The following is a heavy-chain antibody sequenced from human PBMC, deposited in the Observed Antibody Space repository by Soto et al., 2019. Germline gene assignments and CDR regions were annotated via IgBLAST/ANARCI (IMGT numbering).Heavy chain of an antibody. Sequence: SETLSLTCTVSGGSISSYYCSWIRQPPGKGLEWIGYINHSGSTNYNPSLKSRVTISVDTSKNQFSLKLSSVTAADTAVYYCARDYYDSSGYYYYYYGMDVWGQGTTVTVSS. V-gene: IGHV4-59*12. D-gene: IGHD3-22*01. CDR2: INHSGST. CDR1: GGSISSYY. J-gene: IGHJ6*02. CDR3: ARDYYDSSGYYYYYYGMDV.